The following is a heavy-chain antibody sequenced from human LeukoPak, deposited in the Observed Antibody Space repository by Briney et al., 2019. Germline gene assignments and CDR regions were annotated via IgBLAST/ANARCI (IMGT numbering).Heavy chain of an antibody. J-gene: IGHJ4*02. CDR3: ARHATSLEY. Sequence: GESLKISWEASGYRFTSYWIGWVRQVPGKGLEWMGIIYPHDSNTRYDPSFQGQVAFSADKSISTAYLQWNSLEASDTAIYYRARHATSLEYWGQGTPVTVSS. CDR2: IYPHDSNT. V-gene: IGHV5-51*01. CDR1: GYRFTSYW.